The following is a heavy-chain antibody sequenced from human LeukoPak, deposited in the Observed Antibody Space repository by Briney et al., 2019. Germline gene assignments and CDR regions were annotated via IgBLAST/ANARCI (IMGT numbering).Heavy chain of an antibody. CDR3: APQSAYCGGDCY. D-gene: IGHD2-21*02. J-gene: IGHJ4*02. CDR2: IIPILGIA. V-gene: IGHV1-69*04. CDR1: GGTFSSYA. Sequence: GASVKVSCKASGGTFSSYAISWVRQAPGQGLEWMGRIIPILGIANYAQKFQGRVTITADKSTSTAYMELSSLRSEDTAVYYCAPQSAYCGGDCYWGQGTLVTVYS.